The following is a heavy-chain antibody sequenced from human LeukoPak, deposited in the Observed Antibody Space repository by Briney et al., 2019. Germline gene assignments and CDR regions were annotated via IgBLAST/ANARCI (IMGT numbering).Heavy chain of an antibody. CDR2: ISSSGSTI. D-gene: IGHD5-12*01. V-gene: IGHV3-11*01. J-gene: IGHJ3*02. CDR1: GFTFSDYY. CDR3: AREAYSGYEGAFDI. Sequence: GGSLRLSCAASGFTFSDYYMSWIRQAPGKGLEWVSYISSSGSTIYYADSVKGRFTISRDNAKNSLYLQMNSLRAEDTAVYYCAREAYSGYEGAFDIWGQGTMVTVSS.